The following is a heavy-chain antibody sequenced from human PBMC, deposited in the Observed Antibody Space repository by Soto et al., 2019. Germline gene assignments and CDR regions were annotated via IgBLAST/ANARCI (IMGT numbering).Heavy chain of an antibody. CDR2: IWYDGSNK. CDR1: GFTFGSYG. Sequence: QVQLVESGGGVVQPGRSLRLSCAASGFTFGSYGMHWVRQAPGKGLEWVAVIWYDGSNKYYADSVKGRFTISRDNSKNTLYLQMNSLRAEDTAVYYCARGGGPTAVLGYWGQGTLVTVSS. CDR3: ARGGGPTAVLGY. V-gene: IGHV3-33*01. J-gene: IGHJ4*02. D-gene: IGHD4-17*01.